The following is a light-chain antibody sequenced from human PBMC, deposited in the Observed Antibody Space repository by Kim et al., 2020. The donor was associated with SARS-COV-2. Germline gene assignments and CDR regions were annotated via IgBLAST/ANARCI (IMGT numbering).Light chain of an antibody. V-gene: IGLV1-51*01. Sequence: QSALTQPPSVSAAPGQKVTISCSGSSSNIGNSYVSWYQQVPGTAPKLLIYDNDKRPSGIPDRFSGSKSGTSATLDITGLQTGDEADYYCATWDTSVRAGVFGGGTQLTVL. J-gene: IGLJ2*01. CDR2: DND. CDR1: SSNIGNSY. CDR3: ATWDTSVRAGV.